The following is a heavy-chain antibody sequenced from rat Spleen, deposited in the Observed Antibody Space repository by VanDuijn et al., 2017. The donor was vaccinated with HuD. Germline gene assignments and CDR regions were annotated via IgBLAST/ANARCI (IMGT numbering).Heavy chain of an antibody. CDR1: GFTFSDYY. J-gene: IGHJ1*01. D-gene: IGHD1-11*01. CDR2: ISFDGSNT. CDR3: ARHAVRRPTDWYFDF. V-gene: IGHV5-29*01. Sequence: EVQLVESDGGLVQPGRSLKLSCAASGFTFSDYYMAWVRQAPTKGLEWVASISFDGSNTFYRDSVKGRFTISRDNAKNTQYLQMDSLRSEDTATYYCARHAVRRPTDWYFDFWGPGTMVTVSS.